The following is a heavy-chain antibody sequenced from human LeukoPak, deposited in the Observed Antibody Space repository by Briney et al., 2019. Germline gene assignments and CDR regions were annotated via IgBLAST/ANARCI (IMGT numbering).Heavy chain of an antibody. CDR3: AKWIAAAGANYYYYMDV. D-gene: IGHD6-13*01. CDR2: IRYDGSNK. J-gene: IGHJ6*03. Sequence: GGSLRLSCAASGFIFSSYGMHWVRQAPGNGLEWVAFIRYDGSNKYYADSVKGRFTISRDNSKNTLYLQMSSLRAEDTAVYYCAKWIAAAGANYYYYMDVWGKGTTVTVSS. CDR1: GFIFSSYG. V-gene: IGHV3-30*02.